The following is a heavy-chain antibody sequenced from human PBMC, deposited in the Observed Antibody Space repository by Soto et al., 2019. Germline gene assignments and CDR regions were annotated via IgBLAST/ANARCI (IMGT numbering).Heavy chain of an antibody. CDR3: AMAAAPSGWFDP. D-gene: IGHD6-13*01. CDR2: TYYRSKWDN. CDR1: GDSVAINSAA. V-gene: IGHV6-1*01. Sequence: PSPTLSLSCPISGDSVAINSAASNWIMQSPARALEWLGRTYYRSKWDNDYEVSVKSRITINPDTSKNQFSLQLNSVTPEDTAVYYCAMAAAPSGWFDPWGQVSL. J-gene: IGHJ5*02.